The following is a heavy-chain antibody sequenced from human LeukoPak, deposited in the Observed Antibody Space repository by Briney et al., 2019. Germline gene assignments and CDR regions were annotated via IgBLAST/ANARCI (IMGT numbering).Heavy chain of an antibody. CDR3: AREGGQQRTELGAFDI. CDR2: IIPIFGTA. V-gene: IGHV1-69*13. CDR1: GYTFTGYY. D-gene: IGHD6-13*01. J-gene: IGHJ3*02. Sequence: SVKVSCKASGYTFTGYYMHWVRQAPGQGLEWMGGIIPIFGTANYAQKFQGRVTITADESTSTAYMELSSLRSEDTAVYYCAREGGQQRTELGAFDIWGQGTMVTVSS.